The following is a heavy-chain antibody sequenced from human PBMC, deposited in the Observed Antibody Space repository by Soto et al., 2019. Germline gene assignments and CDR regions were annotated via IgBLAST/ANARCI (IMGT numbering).Heavy chain of an antibody. CDR2: ISYDGSNK. V-gene: IGHV3-30-3*01. CDR1: GFTFSSYA. J-gene: IGHJ3*02. CDR3: ARDPHASSGYYYRNRAFFDI. Sequence: QVQLVESGGGVVQPGRSLRLSCAASGFTFSSYAMHWVRQAPGKGLEWVAVISYDGSNKYYADSVKGRFTISRDNSKNTLYLQMNSLRAEDTAVYYCARDPHASSGYYYRNRAFFDIWGQGTMVTVSS. D-gene: IGHD3-22*01.